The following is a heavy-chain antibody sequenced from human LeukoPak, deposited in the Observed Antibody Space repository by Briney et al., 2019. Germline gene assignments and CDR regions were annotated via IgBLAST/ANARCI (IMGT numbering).Heavy chain of an antibody. CDR3: AGTITGTPL. J-gene: IGHJ4*02. CDR2: INHSGST. Sequence: SETLSLTCAVYGGSFSGYYWSWIRQPPGKGLEWIGEINHSGSTNYNPSLKSRVTISVDTSKNQFSLKLSSVTAADTAVYYCAGTITGTPLWGQGTLVTVSS. V-gene: IGHV4-34*01. CDR1: GGSFSGYY. D-gene: IGHD1-20*01.